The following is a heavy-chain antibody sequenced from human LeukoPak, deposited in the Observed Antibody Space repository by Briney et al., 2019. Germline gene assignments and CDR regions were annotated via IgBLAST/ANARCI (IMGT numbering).Heavy chain of an antibody. CDR2: INPSGGST. Sequence: ASVKVSCKASGYTFTSYYMHWVRQAPGQGLEWMGIINPSGGSTSYAQKFQGRVTMARDTSTSTVYMELSSLRSEDTAVYCCARESSSGWYYYWGQGTLVTVSS. V-gene: IGHV1-46*01. D-gene: IGHD6-19*01. CDR1: GYTFTSYY. CDR3: ARESSSGWYYY. J-gene: IGHJ4*02.